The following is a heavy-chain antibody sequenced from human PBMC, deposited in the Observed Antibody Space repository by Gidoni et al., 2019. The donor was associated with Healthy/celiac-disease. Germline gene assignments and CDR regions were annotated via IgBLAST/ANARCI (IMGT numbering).Heavy chain of an antibody. CDR1: GSTFSSYA. Sequence: VQLLESGGGLVQPGGSLRLSCAASGSTFSSYAMSWVRQAPGKGLEWVSAISGSGGSTYYADSVKGRFTISRDNSKNTLYLQMNSLRAEDTAVYYCAKDARYDFWSGYSLLDYWGQGTLVTVSS. CDR3: AKDARYDFWSGYSLLDY. D-gene: IGHD3-3*01. CDR2: ISGSGGST. J-gene: IGHJ4*02. V-gene: IGHV3-23*01.